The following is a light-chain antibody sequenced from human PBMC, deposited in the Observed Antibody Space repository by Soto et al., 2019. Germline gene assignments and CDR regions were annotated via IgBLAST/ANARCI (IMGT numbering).Light chain of an antibody. CDR2: GAS. CDR3: QQYHNWPPIT. Sequence: EIVMTQSPATLSVSPGERATLSCRASQSVSSNLAWYQQKPGQAPRLLMYGASTRDTGIPARFSGSGSGTEVTLPVSSLQSEDFVVYYCQQYHNWPPITFGRGTRLEIK. CDR1: QSVSSN. V-gene: IGKV3-15*01. J-gene: IGKJ5*01.